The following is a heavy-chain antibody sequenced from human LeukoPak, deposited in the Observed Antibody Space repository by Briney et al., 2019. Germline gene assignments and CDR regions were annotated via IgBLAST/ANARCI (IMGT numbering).Heavy chain of an antibody. Sequence: PGGSLRLFCAASGFPFSSSYMHWVRQAPGKGLEYVSSISSDGGRTYYANSVKGRFTISRDNSKNTLYLQMNSLRAEDTAVYYCARVIIISVARWFDPWGQGTLVTVSS. D-gene: IGHD3-16*02. V-gene: IGHV3-64*01. CDR3: ARVIIISVARWFDP. CDR1: GFPFSSSY. CDR2: ISSDGGRT. J-gene: IGHJ5*02.